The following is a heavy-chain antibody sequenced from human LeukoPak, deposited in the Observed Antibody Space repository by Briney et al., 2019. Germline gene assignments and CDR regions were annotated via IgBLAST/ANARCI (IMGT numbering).Heavy chain of an antibody. D-gene: IGHD2-2*03. J-gene: IGHJ4*02. CDR3: ARESGFGYCSSTSCYPKAPSYDY. V-gene: IGHV1-69*13. CDR2: IIPIFGTA. Sequence: GASVKVSCKASGGTFSSYAISWVRQAPGQGLEWMGGIIPIFGTANYAQKFQGRVTITADESTSTAYMELSSLRSEDTAVYYCARESGFGYCSSTSCYPKAPSYDYWGQGTLVTVSS. CDR1: GGTFSSYA.